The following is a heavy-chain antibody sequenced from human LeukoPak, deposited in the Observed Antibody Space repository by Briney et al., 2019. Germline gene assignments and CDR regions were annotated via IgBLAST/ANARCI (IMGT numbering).Heavy chain of an antibody. J-gene: IGHJ4*02. CDR1: GFMFSNYG. CDR3: AKTYYDFWSGYYVPYDY. Sequence: GGSLRLSCAASGFMFSNYGMSWVRQAPGKGLEWVSAISGSGGSTYYADSVKGRFTISRDNSKNTLYLQMNSLRAEDTAVYYCAKTYYDFWSGYYVPYDYWGQGTLVTVSS. V-gene: IGHV3-23*01. D-gene: IGHD3-3*01. CDR2: ISGSGGST.